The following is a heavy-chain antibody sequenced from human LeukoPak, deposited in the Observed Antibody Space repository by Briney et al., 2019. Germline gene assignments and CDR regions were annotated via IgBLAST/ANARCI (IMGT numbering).Heavy chain of an antibody. CDR2: ISAYNGNT. V-gene: IGHV1-18*01. Sequence: ASVKVSCKASGYTFTSYGISWVRQAPGQGLEWMGWISAYNGNTNYAQKLQGRVTMTTDTSTSTAYMELRSLRSDDTAVYYCARLEGDCSGGSCYRPIDYRGQGTLVTVSS. D-gene: IGHD2-15*01. CDR1: GYTFTSYG. CDR3: ARLEGDCSGGSCYRPIDY. J-gene: IGHJ4*02.